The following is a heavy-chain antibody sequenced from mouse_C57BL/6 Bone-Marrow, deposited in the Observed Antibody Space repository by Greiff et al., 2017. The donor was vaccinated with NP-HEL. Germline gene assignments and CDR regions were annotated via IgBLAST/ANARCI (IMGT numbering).Heavy chain of an antibody. CDR3: ARRYSNSYYAMDY. CDR1: GFNIKDYY. CDR2: IDPEDGET. V-gene: IGHV14-2*01. J-gene: IGHJ4*01. Sequence: EVKLMESGAELVKPGASVKLSCTASGFNIKDYYMHWVKQRTEQGLEWIGRIDPEDGETKYAPKFQGTATITADTASNTAYLQLSSLTSEYTAVYYCARRYSNSYYAMDYWGQGTSVTVSS. D-gene: IGHD2-5*01.